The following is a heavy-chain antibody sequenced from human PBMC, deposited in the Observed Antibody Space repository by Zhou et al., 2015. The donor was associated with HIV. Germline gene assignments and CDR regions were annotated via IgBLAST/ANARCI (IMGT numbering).Heavy chain of an antibody. CDR3: ARGYRGYNWNDRTKNYYYGMDV. CDR1: GGTFSSYA. J-gene: IGHJ6*02. V-gene: IGHV1-69*12. D-gene: IGHD1-1*01. Sequence: QVQLVQSGAEVKKPGSSVKVSCKASGGTFSSYAISWVRQAPGQGLEWMGGIIPIFGTANYAQKFQGRVTITADESTSTAYMELSSLRSEDTAVYYCARGYRGYNWNDRTKNYYYGMDVWGQGTTVTVSS. CDR2: IIPIFGTA.